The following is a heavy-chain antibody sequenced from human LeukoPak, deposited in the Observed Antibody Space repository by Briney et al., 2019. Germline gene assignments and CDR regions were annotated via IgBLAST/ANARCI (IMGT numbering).Heavy chain of an antibody. J-gene: IGHJ4*02. CDR1: GGSISSYY. Sequence: SETLSLTCTVSGGSISSYYWSWIRQPPGKGLEWIGYIYYSGSTNYNPSLKSRVTISVDTSKNQFSLKLSSVTAADTAVYYCARRPCGGDCSEGNYFDYWGQGTLVTVSS. CDR3: ARRPCGGDCSEGNYFDY. D-gene: IGHD2-21*02. V-gene: IGHV4-59*01. CDR2: IYYSGST.